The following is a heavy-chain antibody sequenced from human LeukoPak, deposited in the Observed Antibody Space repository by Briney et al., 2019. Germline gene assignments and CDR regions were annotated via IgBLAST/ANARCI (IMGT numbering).Heavy chain of an antibody. CDR3: ARDRDSESPYFDY. Sequence: SETLSLTCAVYGGSFSGYYWSWIRQPPGKGLEWIGEINHSGSTNYNPSLKSRVTISVDTSKNQFSLKLSSVTAADTAVYYCARDRDSESPYFDYWGQGTLVTVSS. CDR1: GGSFSGYY. CDR2: INHSGST. D-gene: IGHD1-26*01. V-gene: IGHV4-34*01. J-gene: IGHJ4*02.